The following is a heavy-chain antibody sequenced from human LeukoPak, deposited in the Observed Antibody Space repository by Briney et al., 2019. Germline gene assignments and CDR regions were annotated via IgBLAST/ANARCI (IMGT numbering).Heavy chain of an antibody. J-gene: IGHJ4*02. CDR3: ARVGADGSGFLFDY. CDR2: INHSGST. Sequence: SETLSLTCAVYGESFSGYYWSWIRQPPGKGLEWIGEINHSGSTNYNPSLKSRVTISVDTSKNQFSLKLSSVTAADTAVYYCARVGADGSGFLFDYWGQGTLVTVSS. V-gene: IGHV4-34*01. D-gene: IGHD3-10*01. CDR1: GESFSGYY.